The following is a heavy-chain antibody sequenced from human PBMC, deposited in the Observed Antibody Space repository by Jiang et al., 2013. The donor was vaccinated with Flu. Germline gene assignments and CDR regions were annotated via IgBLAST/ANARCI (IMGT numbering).Heavy chain of an antibody. CDR1: GYTFSDYA. V-gene: IGHV1-3*01. CDR3: ARDRGRWLQAIDY. Sequence: EVKKPGASVKVSCKASGYTFSDYAMHWVRQAPGQRLEWMGWINAGDGYTKYSQKFQGRVTLILDTSASTAYMELRSLRSDDTAVYYCARDRGRWLQAIDYWGQGTLVTVSS. D-gene: IGHD5-24*01. J-gene: IGHJ4*02. CDR2: INAGDGYT.